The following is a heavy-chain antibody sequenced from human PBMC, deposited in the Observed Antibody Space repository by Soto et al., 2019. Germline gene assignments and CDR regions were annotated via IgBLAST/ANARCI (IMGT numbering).Heavy chain of an antibody. CDR1: GFTFSSYA. Sequence: GGSLRLSCAASGFTFSSYAMSWVRQAPGKGLEWVSAISGSGGSTYYADSVKGRFTISRDNSKNTLYLQMNSLRAEDTAVYYCAKSRYYYDSSGPNPGAFDIWGQGTMVTVSS. CDR2: ISGSGGST. D-gene: IGHD3-22*01. V-gene: IGHV3-23*01. CDR3: AKSRYYYDSSGPNPGAFDI. J-gene: IGHJ3*02.